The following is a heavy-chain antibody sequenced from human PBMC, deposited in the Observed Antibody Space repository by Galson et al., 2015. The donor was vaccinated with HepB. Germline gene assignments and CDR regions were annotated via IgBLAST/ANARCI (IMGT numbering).Heavy chain of an antibody. V-gene: IGHV3-30*18. CDR3: AKDLVDV. J-gene: IGHJ3*01. CDR1: GFTFSSYG. Sequence: SLRLSCAASGFTFSSYGMHWVRQAPGKGLEWVAVISYDGSNKYYADSVKGRFTISRDNSKNTLYLQMNSLRAEDTAVYYCAKDLVDVWGQGTMVTVSS. CDR2: ISYDGSNK.